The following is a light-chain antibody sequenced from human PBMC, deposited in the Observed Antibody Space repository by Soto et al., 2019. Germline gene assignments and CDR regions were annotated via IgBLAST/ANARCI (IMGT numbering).Light chain of an antibody. V-gene: IGLV2-8*01. CDR1: SSDVGAYKY. CDR3: TSYVGSNIWV. J-gene: IGLJ3*02. Sequence: QSALTQPPSASGSPGQSVTISCTGTSSDVGAYKYVSWYQQYPGKAPKLMIYEVSKRPSGVPDRFSGSKSGNRASLTVSGLQAEDEADYYCTSYVGSNIWVFGGGTKVTVL. CDR2: EVS.